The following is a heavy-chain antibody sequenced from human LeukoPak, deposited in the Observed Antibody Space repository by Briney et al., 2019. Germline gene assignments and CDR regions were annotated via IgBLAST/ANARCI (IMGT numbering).Heavy chain of an antibody. CDR3: AKFRFGELWDDNDAFDI. V-gene: IGHV3-7*03. Sequence: PGGSLRLSCAASGFTFSDNWMTWVRQAPGKGLEWVATIKQDGSEKYYVDSVKGRFTISRDNAKNTLYLQMNSLRAEDMALYYCAKFRFGELWDDNDAFDIWGQGTMVTVSS. J-gene: IGHJ3*02. D-gene: IGHD3-10*01. CDR2: IKQDGSEK. CDR1: GFTFSDNW.